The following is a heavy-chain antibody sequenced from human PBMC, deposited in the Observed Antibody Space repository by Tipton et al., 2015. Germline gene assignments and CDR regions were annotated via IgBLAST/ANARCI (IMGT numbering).Heavy chain of an antibody. D-gene: IGHD2-15*01. Sequence: SLRLSCAASGFTFSNYEMNWVRQAPGKGLEWVSYISSSGKNRFYVDSVKGRFTMSRDNAKNSLDLQMSSLRAEDTAVYYCVRDQWRGSCSGGGCPGWGQGTLVNVSS. CDR1: GFTFSNYE. CDR2: ISSSGKNR. CDR3: VRDQWRGSCSGGGCPG. V-gene: IGHV3-48*03. J-gene: IGHJ4*02.